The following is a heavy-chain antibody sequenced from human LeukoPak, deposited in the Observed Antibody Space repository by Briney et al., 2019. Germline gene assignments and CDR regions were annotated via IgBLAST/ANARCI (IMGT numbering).Heavy chain of an antibody. J-gene: IGHJ6*03. CDR1: GGSINSYY. Sequence: PSETLSLTCTVSGGSINSYYWSWIRQPPGKGLEWIGYIYYSGSTNYNPSLKSRVTISVDTSKNQFSLKLSSVTAADTAVYYCARVLNYYDSSGYYDDYYYYYYMDVWGKGTTVTVSS. V-gene: IGHV4-59*01. CDR2: IYYSGST. CDR3: ARVLNYYDSSGYYDDYYYYYYMDV. D-gene: IGHD3-22*01.